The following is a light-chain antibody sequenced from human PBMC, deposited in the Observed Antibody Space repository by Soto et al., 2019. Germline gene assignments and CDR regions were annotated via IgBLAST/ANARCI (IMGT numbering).Light chain of an antibody. CDR1: QTINNW. CDR2: KAS. Sequence: DIQLTQSPSTLSASVGDRVTITCRASQTINNWLAWYQQKPGTPPKLLISKASNLESGVPSRFSGSGSETEFTLTISSLQPDDFATYYCQQYNSYSLLTFAGGTRVDIK. J-gene: IGKJ4*01. CDR3: QQYNSYSLLT. V-gene: IGKV1-5*03.